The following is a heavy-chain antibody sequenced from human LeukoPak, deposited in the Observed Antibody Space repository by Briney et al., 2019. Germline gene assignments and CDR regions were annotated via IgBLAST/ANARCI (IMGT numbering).Heavy chain of an antibody. Sequence: SETLSLTYTVSGGSISSYYWSWIRQPAGKGLEWIGRIYTSGSTNYNPSLKSRVTMSVDTSKNQFSLKLSSVTAADTAVYYCARDQSTGSSSSVDPWGQGTLVTVSS. CDR3: ARDQSTGSSSSVDP. J-gene: IGHJ5*02. D-gene: IGHD6-6*01. CDR1: GGSISSYY. V-gene: IGHV4-4*07. CDR2: IYTSGST.